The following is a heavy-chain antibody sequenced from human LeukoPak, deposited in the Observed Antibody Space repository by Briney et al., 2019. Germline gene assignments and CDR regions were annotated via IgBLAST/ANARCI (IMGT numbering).Heavy chain of an antibody. Sequence: HPGGSLRLSCAAPGFTFSNYAISWVRQAPGKGLEWVSAISGSGYAYYTDSVKGRFTISRDNSKNTLYLQMNSLRADDTALYYCTIWREGVQGTYLDYWGQGTLVTVSS. J-gene: IGHJ4*02. CDR2: ISGSGYA. CDR3: TIWREGVQGTYLDY. V-gene: IGHV3-23*01. D-gene: IGHD3-10*01. CDR1: GFTFSNYA.